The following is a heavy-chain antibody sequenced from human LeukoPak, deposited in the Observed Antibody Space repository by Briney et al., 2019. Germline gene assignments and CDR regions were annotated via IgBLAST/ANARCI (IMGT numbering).Heavy chain of an antibody. V-gene: IGHV5-51*01. CDR2: IYPGDSDT. J-gene: IGHJ4*02. D-gene: IGHD6-19*01. CDR3: ARISSGWYTLFDY. CDR1: GYNFTSYW. Sequence: GESLKISCKGSGYNFTSYWIGWVRQMPGKGLEWMGIIYPGDSDTRYSPSFQGQVTISADKSISTAYLQWSGLKASDTAMYYCARISSGWYTLFDYWGQGTLVTVSS.